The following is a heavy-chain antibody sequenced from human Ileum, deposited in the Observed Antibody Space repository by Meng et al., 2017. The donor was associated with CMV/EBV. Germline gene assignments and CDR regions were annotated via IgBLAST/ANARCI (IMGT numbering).Heavy chain of an antibody. CDR3: AHFVGGYYPSRPDY. CDR2: IYRGDDK. Sequence: QIPFKESGPTLVKPTQTLTLTCTCSVFAPSTSGDGVGWIRQPPGKALEWLALIYRGDDKRYSPSLNSRLTIAKDTSKNEVVLTLTNMGPIDTGTYYCAHFVGGYYPSRPDYWGQGTLVTVSS. V-gene: IGHV2-5*02. D-gene: IGHD1-26*01. CDR1: VFAPSTSGDG. J-gene: IGHJ4*02.